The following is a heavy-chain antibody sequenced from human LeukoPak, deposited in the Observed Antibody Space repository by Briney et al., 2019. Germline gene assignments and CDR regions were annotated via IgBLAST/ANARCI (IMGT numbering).Heavy chain of an antibody. V-gene: IGHV4-61*03. CDR1: GASVNSGSHY. CDR2: MYYSGTT. CDR3: ARGAHYGGNGRYFDP. J-gene: IGHJ5*02. Sequence: SETLSLTCTVSGASVNSGSHYWSWFRQPPGKGLEWIGYMYYSGTTNYNPSLKSRVTMSVDTSKNHFSLKMNSVTAADTAVYYCARGAHYGGNGRYFDPWGQGTLVTVSS. D-gene: IGHD4-23*01.